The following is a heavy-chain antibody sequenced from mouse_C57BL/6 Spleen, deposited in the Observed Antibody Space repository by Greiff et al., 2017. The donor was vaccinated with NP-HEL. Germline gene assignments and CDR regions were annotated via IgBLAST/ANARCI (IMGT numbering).Heavy chain of an antibody. D-gene: IGHD2-4*01. CDR2: ISDGGSYT. J-gene: IGHJ1*03. V-gene: IGHV5-4*01. CDR1: GFTFSSYA. Sequence: DVHLVESGGGLVKPGGSLKLSCAASGFTFSSYAMSWVRQTPEKRLEWVATISDGGSYTYYPDNVKGRFTISRDNAKNNLYLQMSHLKSEDTAMYYCARDDSLDSRYFDVWGTGTTVTVSS. CDR3: ARDDSLDSRYFDV.